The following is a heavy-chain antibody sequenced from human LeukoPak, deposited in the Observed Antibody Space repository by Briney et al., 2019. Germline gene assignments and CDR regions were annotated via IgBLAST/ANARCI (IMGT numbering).Heavy chain of an antibody. CDR1: GGTFSSYA. J-gene: IGHJ4*02. CDR2: IIPIFGTA. D-gene: IGHD2-2*01. CDR3: ARTSKIYCSSTSCQFDY. V-gene: IGHV1-69*05. Sequence: ASVKVSCKASGGTFSSYAISWVRQAPGQGLEWMGGIIPIFGTANYAQKFQGRVTITTDESTSTAYMELSSLRSEDTAVYYCARTSKIYCSSTSCQFDYWGQGTLVTVSS.